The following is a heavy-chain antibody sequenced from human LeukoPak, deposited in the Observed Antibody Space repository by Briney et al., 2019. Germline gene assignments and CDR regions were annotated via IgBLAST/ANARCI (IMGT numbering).Heavy chain of an antibody. J-gene: IGHJ4*02. CDR3: ARDTYYYGSGNPSTYFDY. D-gene: IGHD3-10*01. Sequence: SVKVSCKATGGTFRSYAISWVRQAPGQGLEWMGRIIPIFGTANYAQKFQGRVTITTDESTSTAYMELSSLRSEDTAVYYCARDTYYYGSGNPSTYFDYWGQGTLVTVSS. V-gene: IGHV1-69*05. CDR1: GGTFRSYA. CDR2: IIPIFGTA.